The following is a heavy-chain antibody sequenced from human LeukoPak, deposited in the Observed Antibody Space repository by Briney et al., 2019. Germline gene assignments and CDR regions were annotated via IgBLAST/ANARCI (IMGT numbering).Heavy chain of an antibody. CDR2: ICGSGGST. V-gene: IGHV3-23*01. CDR3: AKEGSDYYGSGSYYKDSYYYYYYGMDV. Sequence: PGGSLPLSCAASGFTFSSYSMSWGRPAPGKGLGWVSAICGSGGSTYYADSVKGRFTISRDNSKNTLYLQMNSLRAEDTAVYYCAKEGSDYYGSGSYYKDSYYYYYYGMDVWGQGTTVIVSS. D-gene: IGHD3-10*01. J-gene: IGHJ6*02. CDR1: GFTFSSYS.